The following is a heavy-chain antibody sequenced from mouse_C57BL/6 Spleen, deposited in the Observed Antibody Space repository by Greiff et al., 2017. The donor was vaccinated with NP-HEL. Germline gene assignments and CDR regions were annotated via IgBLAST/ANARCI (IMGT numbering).Heavy chain of an antibody. CDR3: AREGDYSNYFDY. J-gene: IGHJ2*01. Sequence: EVKLMESEGGLVQPGSSMKLFCTASGFTFSDYYMAWVRQVPEKGLEWVANINYDGSSTYYLDSLKSRFIISRDNAKNILYLQMSSLKSEDTATYYCAREGDYSNYFDYWGQGTTRTVSS. CDR1: GFTFSDYY. V-gene: IGHV5-16*01. CDR2: INYDGSST. D-gene: IGHD2-5*01.